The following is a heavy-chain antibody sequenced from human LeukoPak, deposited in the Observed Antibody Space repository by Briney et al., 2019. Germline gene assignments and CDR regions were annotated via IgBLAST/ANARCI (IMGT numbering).Heavy chain of an antibody. CDR2: LYSDGNT. D-gene: IGHD1-14*01. Sequence: PGGSPRLSCAASGLTVITNDMTWVRQAPGKGLEWVSVLYSDGNTKYADSVQGRFTISRDNSKNTLYLEMNSLSPDDTAVYYCARGVEPLAANTLAYWGQGTLVTVSS. CDR3: ARGVEPLAANTLAY. V-gene: IGHV3-53*01. CDR1: GLTVITND. J-gene: IGHJ4*02.